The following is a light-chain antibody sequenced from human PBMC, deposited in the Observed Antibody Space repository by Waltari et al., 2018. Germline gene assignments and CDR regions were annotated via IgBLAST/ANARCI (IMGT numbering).Light chain of an antibody. CDR2: DAS. CDR3: QQRRNWPLT. CDR1: QSVGTY. V-gene: IGKV3-11*01. J-gene: IGKJ4*01. Sequence: EIVLTQSPDILSFSPGERATLSCRASQSVGTYLAWYQQRPGQSPRLLIYDASYRATGIPARFSGSGSETDFTLTISSLQPEDFAVYYRQQRRNWPLTFGGGTRVQI.